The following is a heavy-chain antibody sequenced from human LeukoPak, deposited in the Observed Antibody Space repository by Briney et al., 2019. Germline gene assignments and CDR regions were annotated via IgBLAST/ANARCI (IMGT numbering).Heavy chain of an antibody. V-gene: IGHV4-38-2*02. CDR2: IYHSGST. CDR1: GYSISSGYY. Sequence: SETLSLTCTVSGYSISSGYYWGWIRQPPGKGLEWIGSIYHSGSTYYNPSLKSRVTISVDTSKNQFSLKLSSVTAADTAVYYCARADHYYYGMDVWGQGTTVTVSS. CDR3: ARADHYYYGMDV. J-gene: IGHJ6*02.